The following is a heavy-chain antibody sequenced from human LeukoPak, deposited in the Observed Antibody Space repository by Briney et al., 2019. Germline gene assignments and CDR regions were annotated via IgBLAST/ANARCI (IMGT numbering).Heavy chain of an antibody. CDR1: GSCFTSYW. CDR2: IYPADSDT. J-gene: IGHJ4*02. V-gene: IGHV5-51*01. D-gene: IGHD1-26*01. Sequence: GESLKISCKGSGSCFTSYWIGWVRQMPGKGLEWMGIIYPADSDTRYSPSFQGQVTISADKSISTAYLQWSSLKASDTAMYYCARPVGATSGYIDYWGQGTLVTVSS. CDR3: ARPVGATSGYIDY.